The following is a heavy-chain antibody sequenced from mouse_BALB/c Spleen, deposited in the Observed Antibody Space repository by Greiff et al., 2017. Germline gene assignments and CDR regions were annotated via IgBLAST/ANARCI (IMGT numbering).Heavy chain of an antibody. CDR2: ILPGSGST. D-gene: IGHD2-1*01. Sequence: QVQLQQSGAELMKPGASVKISCKATGYTFSSYWIEWVKQRTGHGLEWIGEILPGSGSTNYNEKCKGKATFTADTSSNTAYMQLSSLTSEDSAVYYCARNGNYGAWFAYWGQGTLVTVSA. CDR3: ARNGNYGAWFAY. V-gene: IGHV1-9*01. J-gene: IGHJ3*01. CDR1: GYTFSSYW.